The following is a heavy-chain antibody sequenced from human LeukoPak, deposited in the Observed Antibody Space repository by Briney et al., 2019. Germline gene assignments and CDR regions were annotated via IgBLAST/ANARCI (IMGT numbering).Heavy chain of an antibody. CDR2: ISGSGDTT. J-gene: IGHJ5*02. Sequence: GGSLRLSCAASGFTFSSYAMSWVRQAPGKGLEWVSTISGSGDTTYYADSVKGRFTISRDNSKNTLYLQMNSLRAEDTAVYYCARDFQLDWFDPWGQGTLVTVSS. V-gene: IGHV3-23*01. CDR3: ARDFQLDWFDP. CDR1: GFTFSSYA.